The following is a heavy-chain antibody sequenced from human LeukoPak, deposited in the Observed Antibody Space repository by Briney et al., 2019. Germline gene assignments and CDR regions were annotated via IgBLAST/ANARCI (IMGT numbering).Heavy chain of an antibody. CDR1: GYTFTPHA. Sequence: GASVKVSCKASGYTFTPHALHWVRQAPGQRLEWMGWSNAGNGNTKYAQKLQGRVTMTTDTSTSTAYMELRSLRSDDTAVYYCAREFYSSGWYVFDYWGQGTLVTVSS. V-gene: IGHV1-3*01. D-gene: IGHD6-19*01. CDR2: SNAGNGNT. CDR3: AREFYSSGWYVFDY. J-gene: IGHJ4*02.